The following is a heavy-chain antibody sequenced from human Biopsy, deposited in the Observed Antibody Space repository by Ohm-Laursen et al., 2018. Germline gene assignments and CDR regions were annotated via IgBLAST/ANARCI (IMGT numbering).Heavy chain of an antibody. Sequence: GTLSLACSVSGGSIISYYWTWIRQPPGKGLEWIGHVYNGGITNYNPSLKSRVTISKDTSKNQFSLQVNSVTATDTAVYYCARTPRDSFWSGSYKRGLWFDPWGQGTLVIVSS. CDR1: GGSIISYY. V-gene: IGHV4-59*01. J-gene: IGHJ5*02. CDR3: ARTPRDSFWSGSYKRGLWFDP. D-gene: IGHD3-3*01. CDR2: VYNGGIT.